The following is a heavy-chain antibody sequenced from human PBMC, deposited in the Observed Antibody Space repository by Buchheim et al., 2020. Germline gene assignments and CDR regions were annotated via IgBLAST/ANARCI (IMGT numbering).Heavy chain of an antibody. V-gene: IGHV4-4*02. CDR3: ACLSQDV. CDR1: GGSISSSDW. CDR2: VSESGNT. Sequence: QVQLQESGPGLVKPSGTLSLTCAVSGGSISSSDWWNWVRQPPGKGLEWVGEVSESGNTHYLPSLKSRVTMSVDKSLNQFSLILHAVTAAATAVYYCACLSQDVWGQGTL. J-gene: IGHJ4*02. D-gene: IGHD5/OR15-5a*01.